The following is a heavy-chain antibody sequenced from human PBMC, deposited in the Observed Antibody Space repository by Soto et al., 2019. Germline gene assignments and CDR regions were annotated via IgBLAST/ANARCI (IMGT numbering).Heavy chain of an antibody. CDR2: IYHTGST. Sequence: SETLSLTCAVSGGSISSEIFSWSWIRQPPGKGLEWIGYIYHTGSTNYNPSLNGRVGISIDTSKNQFSLKLYSVTAADTAVYYCARQGIATTEFDYWGQGALVTVSS. V-gene: IGHV4-30-2*01. CDR1: GGSISSEIFS. J-gene: IGHJ4*02. CDR3: ARQGIATTEFDY.